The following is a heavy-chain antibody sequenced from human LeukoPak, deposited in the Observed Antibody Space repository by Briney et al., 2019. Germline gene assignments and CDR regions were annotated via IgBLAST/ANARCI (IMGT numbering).Heavy chain of an antibody. Sequence: PGGSLILSCAASGFTFSSYGMHWVRQAPGKGLVWVSRIHSDGSRTFYADSVKGRFTMSRDNSKNTLYLQMNSLRAEDTAVYFCARGWITAGAYYDYWGQGTLVTVSS. CDR1: GFTFSSYG. CDR3: ARGWITAGAYYDY. D-gene: IGHD6-13*01. CDR2: IHSDGSRT. J-gene: IGHJ4*02. V-gene: IGHV3-74*01.